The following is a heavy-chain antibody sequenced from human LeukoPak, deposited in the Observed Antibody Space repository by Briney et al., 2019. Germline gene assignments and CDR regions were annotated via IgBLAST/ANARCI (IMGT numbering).Heavy chain of an antibody. D-gene: IGHD4-17*01. CDR3: ARELRTFDS. J-gene: IGHJ4*02. CDR1: GFTFSSYW. V-gene: IGHV3-7*01. CDR2: IKHNGDEH. Sequence: GGSLRLSCAASGFTFSSYWMTWVRQAPGQELEWVANIKHNGDEHNYVDSAEDRFTISRDNAKNSLYLHVTSLRAEDTAVYYCARELRTFDSWGQGTLVTVSS.